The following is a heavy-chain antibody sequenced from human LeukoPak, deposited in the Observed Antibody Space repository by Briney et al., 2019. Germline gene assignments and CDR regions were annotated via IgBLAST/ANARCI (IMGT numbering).Heavy chain of an antibody. J-gene: IGHJ3*02. CDR2: IYHSGST. D-gene: IGHD2/OR15-2a*01. CDR3: AREGGHYDTTTYFNDSFDI. Sequence: PSETLSLTCAVYGGSFSGYYWSWIRQPPGKGLEWIGSIYHSGSTYYNPSLKSRVTISVDTSKNQFSLKLSSVTAADTAVYYCAREGGHYDTTTYFNDSFDIWGQGTMVTVSS. CDR1: GGSFSGYY. V-gene: IGHV4-34*01.